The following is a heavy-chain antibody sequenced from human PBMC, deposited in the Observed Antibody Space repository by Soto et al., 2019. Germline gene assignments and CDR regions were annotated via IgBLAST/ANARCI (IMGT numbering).Heavy chain of an antibody. J-gene: IGHJ3*02. CDR1: GFTFRNYA. V-gene: IGHV3-23*01. CDR2: ISSSGSST. D-gene: IGHD6-13*01. CDR3: AKDPYSSSNDGFDI. Sequence: EVQLLESGGGLVQPGGSLRLSCAASGFTFRNYALTWVRRAPGKGLEWVSSISSSGSSTYYADSVKGRFTISRDNSNNTLYLQMSSLGGEDTAVYYCAKDPYSSSNDGFDIWGQGTMVTVSS.